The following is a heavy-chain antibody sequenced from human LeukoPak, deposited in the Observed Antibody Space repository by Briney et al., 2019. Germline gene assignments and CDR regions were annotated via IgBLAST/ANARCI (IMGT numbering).Heavy chain of an antibody. D-gene: IGHD6-13*01. CDR1: GFTFSSYW. Sequence: GGSLRLSCAASGFTFSSYWVHWVRQAPGKGLVWVSRINSDGSSTSYADSVKGRFTISRDNSKDTLYLQMNGLRAEDTAVYFCAKQSAGSAAWYSLHYDFWGQGTLVTVSS. V-gene: IGHV3-74*01. CDR2: INSDGSST. CDR3: AKQSAGSAAWYSLHYDF. J-gene: IGHJ4*02.